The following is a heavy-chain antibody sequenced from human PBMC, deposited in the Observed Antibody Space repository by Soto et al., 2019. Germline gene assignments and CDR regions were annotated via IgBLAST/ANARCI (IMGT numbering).Heavy chain of an antibody. CDR2: IIPIFGTA. V-gene: IGHV1-69*06. J-gene: IGHJ4*02. CDR3: AEGGVDTAMVDY. Sequence: QVQLVQSGAEVKKPGSSVKVSCKASGGTFSSYAISWVRQAPGQGLEWMGGIIPIFGTANYAQKFQGRVTITADKSTGTAYMELSSLRSEVTAVYYWAEGGVDTAMVDYWGQGTLVTVSS. D-gene: IGHD5-18*01. CDR1: GGTFSSYA.